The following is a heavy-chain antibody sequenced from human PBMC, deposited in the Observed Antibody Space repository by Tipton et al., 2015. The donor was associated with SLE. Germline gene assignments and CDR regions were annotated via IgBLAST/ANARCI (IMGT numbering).Heavy chain of an antibody. D-gene: IGHD7-27*01. V-gene: IGHV4-59*01. Sequence: LRLSCPVSAASISTSYWSWIRQAPGKGLEWIAYIYQNGGTSYNPSLGSRFSISIDTSKKQFSLKVRSVTAADTAVYYCARIQMGTHYSDSWGPGILVTVSS. CDR1: AASISTSY. CDR2: IYQNGGT. CDR3: ARIQMGTHYSDS. J-gene: IGHJ4*02.